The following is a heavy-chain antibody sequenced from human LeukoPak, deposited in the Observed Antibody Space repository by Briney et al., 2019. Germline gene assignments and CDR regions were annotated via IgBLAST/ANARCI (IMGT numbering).Heavy chain of an antibody. J-gene: IGHJ4*02. CDR3: ARSGYSYGLGY. V-gene: IGHV4-34*01. Sequence: SETLSLTCAVYGGSFSGYYWSWIRQPPGKGLEWIGEINHSGSTNYNPSLKSRVTISVDTSKNQFSLKLSSVTAADTAVYYCARSGYSYGLGYWGQGALVTVSS. CDR2: INHSGST. CDR1: GGSFSGYY. D-gene: IGHD5-18*01.